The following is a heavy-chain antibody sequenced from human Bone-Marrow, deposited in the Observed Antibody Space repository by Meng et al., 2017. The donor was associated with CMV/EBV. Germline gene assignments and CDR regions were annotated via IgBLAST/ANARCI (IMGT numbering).Heavy chain of an antibody. CDR1: GFTVSSNY. D-gene: IGHD2-2*02. J-gene: IGHJ4*02. V-gene: IGHV3-53*01. Sequence: GGSLRLSCAASGFTVSSNYMSWVRQAPGKGLEWVSVIYSGGSTYYADSVKGRFTISRDNSKNTLYLQMNSLRAEDTAVYYCANIHPIRSTDYWGQGTLVTVSS. CDR2: IYSGGST. CDR3: ANIHPIRSTDY.